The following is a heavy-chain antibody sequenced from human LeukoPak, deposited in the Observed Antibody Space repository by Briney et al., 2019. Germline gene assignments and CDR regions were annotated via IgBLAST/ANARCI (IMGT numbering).Heavy chain of an antibody. J-gene: IGHJ5*02. CDR1: GFTFSGSA. CDR2: IRSKANSYAT. Sequence: PGGSLGLSCAASGFTFSGSAMHWVRQASGKGLEWVGRIRSKANSYATAYAASVKGRFTISRDDSKNTAYLQMNSLKTEDTAVYYCTRRELPDEYNWFDPWGQGTLVTVSS. D-gene: IGHD1-26*01. V-gene: IGHV3-73*01. CDR3: TRRELPDEYNWFDP.